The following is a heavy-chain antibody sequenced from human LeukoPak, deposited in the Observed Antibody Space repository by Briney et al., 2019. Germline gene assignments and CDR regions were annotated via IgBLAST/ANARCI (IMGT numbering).Heavy chain of an antibody. Sequence: GGSLRLSCAASGFTFSSYAMSWVRQAPGKGLEWVAVISYDGSNKYYADSVKGRFTISRDNSKNTLYLQMNSLRAQDAAVYYCARDQWEAYDYWGQGTLVTVSS. CDR1: GFTFSSYA. J-gene: IGHJ4*02. CDR2: ISYDGSNK. D-gene: IGHD1-26*01. V-gene: IGHV3-30-3*01. CDR3: ARDQWEAYDY.